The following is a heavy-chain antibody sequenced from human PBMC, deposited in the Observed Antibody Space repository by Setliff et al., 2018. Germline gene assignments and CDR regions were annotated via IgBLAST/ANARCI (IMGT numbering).Heavy chain of an antibody. CDR1: GASLSSGSYY. Sequence: SETLSLTCTVSGASLSSGSYYWSWIRQSAGKGLEWIGRIYTSGATTYSPSLKSRVSISADTSKSQFSLRLSSVTAADTAVYYCARQRRIWNDLDYFDYWGQGTLVTVSS. J-gene: IGHJ4*02. CDR3: ARQRRIWNDLDYFDY. D-gene: IGHD1-1*01. V-gene: IGHV4-61*02. CDR2: IYTSGAT.